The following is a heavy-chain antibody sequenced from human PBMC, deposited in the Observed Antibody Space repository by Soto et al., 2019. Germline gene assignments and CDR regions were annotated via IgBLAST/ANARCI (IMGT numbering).Heavy chain of an antibody. CDR2: ISGSGGST. V-gene: IGHV3-23*01. J-gene: IGHJ6*02. CDR3: AKPAAKDYGDYVVSYYYGMDV. Sequence: GGSLRLSCAASGFTFSSYAMSWVRQAPGKGLEWVSAISGSGGSTYYADSVKGRFTISRDNSKNTLYLQMNSLRAEDTAVYYCAKPAAKDYGDYVVSYYYGMDVWGQGTTVT. CDR1: GFTFSSYA. D-gene: IGHD4-17*01.